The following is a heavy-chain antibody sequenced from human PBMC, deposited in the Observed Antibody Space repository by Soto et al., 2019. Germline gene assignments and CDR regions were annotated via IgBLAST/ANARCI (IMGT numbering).Heavy chain of an antibody. Sequence: SLRLSCAASGLTVSSNYMNWVRQAPGKGLEFVSVIYSCVSKYXSXXXXXXXTXXXXXXNNXXYLXXXXXXXXXXXXYYCASQYGGYGWFDTWGQGTPVTVSS. CDR2: IYSCVSK. J-gene: IGHJ5*02. CDR3: ASQYGGYGWFDT. CDR1: GLTVSSNY. V-gene: IGHV3-66*01. D-gene: IGHD5-12*01.